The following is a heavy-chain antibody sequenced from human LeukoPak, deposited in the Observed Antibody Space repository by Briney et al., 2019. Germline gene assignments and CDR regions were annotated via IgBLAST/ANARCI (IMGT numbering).Heavy chain of an antibody. D-gene: IGHD2-15*01. Sequence: SETLSLTCTVSGGSISSYYWSWIRQPPGKGLEWIGEINHSGSTNYNPSLKSRVTISVDTSKNQFSLKLSSVTAADTAVYYCASISVGAAGFDYWGQGTLVTVSS. J-gene: IGHJ4*02. CDR2: INHSGST. V-gene: IGHV4-34*01. CDR3: ASISVGAAGFDY. CDR1: GGSISSYY.